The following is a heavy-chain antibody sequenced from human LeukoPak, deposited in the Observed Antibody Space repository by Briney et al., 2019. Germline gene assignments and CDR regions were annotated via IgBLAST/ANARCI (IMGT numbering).Heavy chain of an antibody. CDR1: GYTFTSYG. D-gene: IGHD6-13*01. CDR2: INPNSGGT. V-gene: IGHV1-2*02. Sequence: GSSVKVSCKASGYTFTSYGISWVRQAPGQGLEWMGWINPNSGGTNYAQKFQGRVTMTRDTSISTAYMELSRLRSADTAVYYCARGRGLMAAAGLVNVWGKGTTVTVSS. CDR3: ARGRGLMAAAGLVNV. J-gene: IGHJ6*04.